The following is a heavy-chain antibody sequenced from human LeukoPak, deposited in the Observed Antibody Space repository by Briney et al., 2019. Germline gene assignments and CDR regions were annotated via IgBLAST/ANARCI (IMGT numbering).Heavy chain of an antibody. CDR1: GYSLTSYW. J-gene: IGHJ4*02. D-gene: IGHD3-10*01. V-gene: IGHV5-51*01. CDR3: ARVVSLYASGTYTPNYFNY. Sequence: GESLNISCKASGYSLTSYWIGWVRQMPGNGLEWMGIIYHPDSKTTYSPSFQGQVSISADTSISTSYLQWNSLKASDTAIYYCARVVSLYASGTYTPNYFNYWGQGTLVTVSS. CDR2: IYHPDSKT.